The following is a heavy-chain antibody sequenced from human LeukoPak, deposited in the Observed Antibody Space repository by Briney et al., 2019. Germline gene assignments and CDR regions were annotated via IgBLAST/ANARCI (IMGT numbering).Heavy chain of an antibody. D-gene: IGHD3-22*01. Sequence: SKTLSLTCTVSGGSISSSSYYWGWIRQPPGKGLEWIGSIYYSGSTYYNPSLKSRVTISVDTSKNQFSLKLSSVTAADTAVYYCARDGSITMIVEVPFDIWGQGTMVTVSS. V-gene: IGHV4-39*07. J-gene: IGHJ3*02. CDR2: IYYSGST. CDR1: GGSISSSSYY. CDR3: ARDGSITMIVEVPFDI.